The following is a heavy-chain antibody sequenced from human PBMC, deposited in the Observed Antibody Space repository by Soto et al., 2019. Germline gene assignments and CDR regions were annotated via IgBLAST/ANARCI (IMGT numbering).Heavy chain of an antibody. CDR3: ARERGSGWTFDY. Sequence: GGSLRLSCAASGFTFSTYSMNWVRQAPGKGLEWVSSISSSSTIYYADSVKGRFTISRDNAQNSLYLQMHSLRAEDTAVYYCARERGSGWTFDYWGQGTLVTVSS. V-gene: IGHV3-48*01. CDR2: ISSSSTI. D-gene: IGHD6-19*01. CDR1: GFTFSTYS. J-gene: IGHJ4*02.